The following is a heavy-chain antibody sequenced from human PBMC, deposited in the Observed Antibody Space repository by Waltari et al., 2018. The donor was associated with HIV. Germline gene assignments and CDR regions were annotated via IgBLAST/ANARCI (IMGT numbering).Heavy chain of an antibody. D-gene: IGHD1-26*01. Sequence: QVQLQESGPGLVKPSETLSLTCTVSGGSISSYYWSWIRQPAGKGLECIGRIYTRGSTNSTPSLKSRVTMSVDTSKNQFSLTLSSVTAADTAVYYCARDPGGSYWAPYYYGMDVWGQGTTVTVSS. CDR2: IYTRGST. CDR3: ARDPGGSYWAPYYYGMDV. V-gene: IGHV4-4*07. CDR1: GGSISSYY. J-gene: IGHJ6*02.